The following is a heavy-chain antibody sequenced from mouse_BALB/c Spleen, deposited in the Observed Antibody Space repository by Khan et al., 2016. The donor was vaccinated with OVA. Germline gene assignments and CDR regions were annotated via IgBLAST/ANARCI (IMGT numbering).Heavy chain of an antibody. CDR3: ARPTYDGYYDY. D-gene: IGHD2-3*01. J-gene: IGHJ2*01. CDR1: GYTFTDNA. CDR2: ISTYSGNT. Sequence: QVQLQQSGPELVRPGVSVKISCKSSGYTFTDNAIYWVKQSHAKSLEWVGLISTYSGNTNYNQKFKVKATMTVDKSSSTAHMAHARLTSDDSAIYYCARPTYDGYYDYWGQGTTLTVSS. V-gene: IGHV1S137*01.